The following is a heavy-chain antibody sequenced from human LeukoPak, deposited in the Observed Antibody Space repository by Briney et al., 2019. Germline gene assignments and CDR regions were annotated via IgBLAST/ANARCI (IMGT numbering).Heavy chain of an antibody. Sequence: PSETLSLTCTVSGDSISTSNSYWGWIRQPPGKGLEWIGSIYYSGNTYYNASLKSRVTISVDTSKNQFSLKLSSVTAADTAVYYCASGTYYYDSSGYTDAFDIWGQGTMVTVSS. D-gene: IGHD3-22*01. CDR3: ASGTYYYDSSGYTDAFDI. J-gene: IGHJ3*02. V-gene: IGHV4-39*01. CDR1: GDSISTSNSY. CDR2: IYYSGNT.